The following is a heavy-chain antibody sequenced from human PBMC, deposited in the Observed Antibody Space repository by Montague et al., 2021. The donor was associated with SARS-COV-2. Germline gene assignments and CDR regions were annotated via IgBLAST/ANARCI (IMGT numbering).Heavy chain of an antibody. CDR3: AIDMHQRGVTIFCVVIHRSFDF. CDR1: GITFGDYA. Sequence: SLRLSCAASGITFGDYAMHWVRQAPGKRLEWVSGNTFNGVYIGYADHVKGRFSISSDNAKNSLSLHMHSLREDDTTLYYCAIDMHQRGVTIFCVVIHRSFDFWGQGTLVTVSS. CDR2: NTFNGVYI. V-gene: IGHV3-9*01. J-gene: IGHJ4*02. D-gene: IGHD3-3*01.